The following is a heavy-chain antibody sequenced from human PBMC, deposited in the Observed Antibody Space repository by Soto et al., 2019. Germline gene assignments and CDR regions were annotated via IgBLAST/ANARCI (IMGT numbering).Heavy chain of an antibody. J-gene: IGHJ6*03. CDR2: IIPILGIA. CDR3: ARNNPTIFGVVGPPYYYMDV. V-gene: IGHV1-69*02. Sequence: ASVKVSCKASGGTFSSYTISWVRQAPGQGLEWMGRIIPILGIANYAQKFQGRVTITADKSTSTAYMELSSLRSEDTAVYYCARNNPTIFGVVGPPYYYMDVWGKGTTVTVSS. CDR1: GGTFSSYT. D-gene: IGHD3-3*01.